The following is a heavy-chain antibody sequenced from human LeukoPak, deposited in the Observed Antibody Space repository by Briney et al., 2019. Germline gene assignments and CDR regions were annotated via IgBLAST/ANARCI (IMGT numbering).Heavy chain of an antibody. D-gene: IGHD1-26*01. CDR2: IIPIFGTA. CDR3: ASRALKIVGATTLWVYYFDY. J-gene: IGHJ4*02. V-gene: IGHV1-69*13. Sequence: SVKVSCKASGGTFSSYAISWVRQAPGQGLEWMGGIIPIFGTANYAQKFQGRVTITADESTSTAYMELSSLRSEDTAVYYCASRALKIVGATTLWVYYFDYWGQGTLVTVSS. CDR1: GGTFSSYA.